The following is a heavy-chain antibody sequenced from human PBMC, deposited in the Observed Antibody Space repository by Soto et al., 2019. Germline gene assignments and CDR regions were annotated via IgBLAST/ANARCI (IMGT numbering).Heavy chain of an antibody. CDR2: IKQDGSEK. J-gene: IGHJ4*02. Sequence: EVQLVESGGGLVQPGGSLRLSCAASGFTFSSYWMSWVRQAPGKGLEWVANIKQDGSEKYYVDSVKGRFTISRYNAKNSLYLQMNSMRAEDTAVYYCARTAGSSWSYYFDYWGQGTLVTVSS. D-gene: IGHD6-13*01. CDR1: GFTFSSYW. CDR3: ARTAGSSWSYYFDY. V-gene: IGHV3-7*03.